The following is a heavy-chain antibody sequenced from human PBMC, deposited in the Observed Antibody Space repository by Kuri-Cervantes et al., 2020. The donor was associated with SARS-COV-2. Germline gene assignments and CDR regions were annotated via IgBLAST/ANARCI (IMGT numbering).Heavy chain of an antibody. V-gene: IGHV3-11*03. J-gene: IGHJ3*02. Sequence: GESLKISCAASGFTFSDYYMSWIRQAPGKGLERVSYISSSSSYTNYADSVKGRFTISRDNAKNSLYLQMNSLRAEDTAVYYCASFGSGWYDDAFDIWGQGTMVTVSS. CDR1: GFTFSDYY. D-gene: IGHD6-19*01. CDR3: ASFGSGWYDDAFDI. CDR2: ISSSSSYT.